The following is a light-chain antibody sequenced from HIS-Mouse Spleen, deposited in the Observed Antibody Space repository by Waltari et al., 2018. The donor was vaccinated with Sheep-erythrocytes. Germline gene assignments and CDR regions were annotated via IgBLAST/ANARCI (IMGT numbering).Light chain of an antibody. CDR3: QQYGSSPFT. J-gene: IGKJ3*01. V-gene: IGKV3-20*01. CDR1: QSVSSSY. Sequence: EIVLTQSQATLSLSPGERATLSCRASQSVSSSYLAWYQHKPGQAPRLLIYGASSRATGIPDRFSGSGSGTDFTLTISRLEPEDFAVYYCQQYGSSPFTFGPGTKVDIK. CDR2: GAS.